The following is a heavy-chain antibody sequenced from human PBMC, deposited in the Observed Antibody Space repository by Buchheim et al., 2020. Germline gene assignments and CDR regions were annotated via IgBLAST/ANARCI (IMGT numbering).Heavy chain of an antibody. CDR2: INHSGST. CDR1: GGSFSGYY. V-gene: IGHV4-34*01. Sequence: QVQLQQWGAGLLKPSETLSLTCAVYGGSFSGYYWSWIRQPPGKGLEWIGEINHSGSTNYNPSLKSRVTISVDTSKNQFSLKLSSVTAADTAAYYCAGRYSGSYYGLYYYYYGMDVWGQGTT. J-gene: IGHJ6*02. D-gene: IGHD1-26*01. CDR3: AGRYSGSYYGLYYYYYGMDV.